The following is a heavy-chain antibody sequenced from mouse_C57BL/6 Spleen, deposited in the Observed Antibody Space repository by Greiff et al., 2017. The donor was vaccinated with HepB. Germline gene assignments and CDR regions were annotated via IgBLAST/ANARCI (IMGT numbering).Heavy chain of an antibody. J-gene: IGHJ3*01. Sequence: VKLQESGAELVKPGASVKISCKASGYAFSSYWMNWVKQRPGKGLEWIGQIYPGDGDTNYNGKFKGKATLTADKSSSTAYMQLSSLTSEDSAVYFCARGGYYGSQFAYWGQGTLVTVSA. D-gene: IGHD1-1*01. CDR1: GYAFSSYW. V-gene: IGHV1-80*01. CDR2: IYPGDGDT. CDR3: ARGGYYGSQFAY.